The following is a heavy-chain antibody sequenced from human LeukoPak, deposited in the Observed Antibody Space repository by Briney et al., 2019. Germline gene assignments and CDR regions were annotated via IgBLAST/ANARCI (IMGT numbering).Heavy chain of an antibody. Sequence: PGRSLRLSCAASGFTFDDYAIDWVRQAPGKGLEWVSFVIGDGGSTYYADYVKGRFTITRDNSKNSLCLQMNSLSTEDTALYYCAKDGHISDYYMDVWGKGTTVTVSS. J-gene: IGHJ6*03. CDR3: AKDGHISDYYMDV. CDR2: VIGDGGST. V-gene: IGHV3-43*02. D-gene: IGHD2/OR15-2a*01. CDR1: GFTFDDYA.